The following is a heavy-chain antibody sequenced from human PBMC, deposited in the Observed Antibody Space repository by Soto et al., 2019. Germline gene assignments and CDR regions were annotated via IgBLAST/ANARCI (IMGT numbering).Heavy chain of an antibody. CDR1: GFTFDDYA. J-gene: IGHJ6*02. Sequence: EVQLVESGGGLVQPGRSLRLSCAASGFTFDDYAMHWVRQAPGKGLEWVSGISWNSGSTYYADSVKGRFTISRDNSKNTLYLQMNSLRAEDTAVYYCAKGPGDYDILTGYSDYYGMDVWGQGTTVTVSS. V-gene: IGHV3-9*01. CDR3: AKGPGDYDILTGYSDYYGMDV. CDR2: ISWNSGST. D-gene: IGHD3-9*01.